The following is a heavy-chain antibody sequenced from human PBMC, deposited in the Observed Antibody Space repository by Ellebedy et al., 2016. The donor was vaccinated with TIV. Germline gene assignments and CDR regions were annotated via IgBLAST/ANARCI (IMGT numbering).Heavy chain of an antibody. V-gene: IGHV4-34*01. J-gene: IGHJ6*02. CDR1: GGSFSGYY. D-gene: IGHD3-3*01. Sequence: SETLSLTCAVYGGSFSGYYWSWIRQPPGKGLEWIGEINHSGSTNYNPSLKSRVTISVDTSKNQFSLKLSSVTAADTAVYYCARGRITIFGGYYYGMDVWGQGTTVTVSS. CDR2: INHSGST. CDR3: ARGRITIFGGYYYGMDV.